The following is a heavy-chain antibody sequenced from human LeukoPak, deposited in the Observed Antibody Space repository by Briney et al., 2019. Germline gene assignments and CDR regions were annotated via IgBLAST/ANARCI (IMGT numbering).Heavy chain of an antibody. CDR1: QYPLSKLT. CDR2: FDYEAGEP. V-gene: IGHV1-24*01. CDR3: ATGVFYSFDY. Sequence: ASVKVSCKASQYPLSKLTMHWVRQAPGKGLEWMGGFDYEAGEPACAQKLQGRVTMIEDISTDTAYMDLSSLRSEDTTMYYCATGVFYSFDYWGQGTLVTVSS. J-gene: IGHJ4*02.